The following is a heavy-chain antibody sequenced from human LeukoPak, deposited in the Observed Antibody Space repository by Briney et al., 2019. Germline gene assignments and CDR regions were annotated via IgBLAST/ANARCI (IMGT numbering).Heavy chain of an antibody. CDR2: IIPIFGTA. D-gene: IGHD3-16*02. CDR1: GGTFSSYA. Sequence: SVKVSCKASGGTFSSYAISWVRQAPGQGLEWMGGIIPIFGTANYAQKFQGRVTITADESTSTAYMELSSLRSEDTAVYYCARALYDYVWGSYRYSPYDAFDIWGQGTMVTISS. J-gene: IGHJ3*02. V-gene: IGHV1-69*01. CDR3: ARALYDYVWGSYRYSPYDAFDI.